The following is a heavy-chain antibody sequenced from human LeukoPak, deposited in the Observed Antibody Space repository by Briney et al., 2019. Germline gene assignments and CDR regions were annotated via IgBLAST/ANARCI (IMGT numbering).Heavy chain of an antibody. CDR1: GYTFTGYY. CDR2: INPNSGGT. V-gene: IGHV1-2*06. CDR3: ASSICSGGSCYLYY. J-gene: IGHJ4*02. D-gene: IGHD2-15*01. Sequence: ASVKVSCKASGYTFTGYYMHWVRQAPGQGLEWMGRINPNSGGTNYAQKFQGRVTITRDTSISTAYMELSRLRSDDTAVYYCASSICSGGSCYLYYWGQGTLVTVSS.